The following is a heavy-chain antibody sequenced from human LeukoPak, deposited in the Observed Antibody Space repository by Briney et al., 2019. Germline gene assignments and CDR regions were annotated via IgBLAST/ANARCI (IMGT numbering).Heavy chain of an antibody. D-gene: IGHD2-21*02. Sequence: GGSLRLSCAASGFTFSSSAMSWVRQAPGKGLEWVSAISGSGGSTYYADSVKGRFTISRDNSKNTLYLQMNSLRVEDTAVYYCAKGSGGDWTYYYYGMDVWGQGTTVTVSS. CDR2: ISGSGGST. CDR1: GFTFSSSA. CDR3: AKGSGGDWTYYYYGMDV. V-gene: IGHV3-23*01. J-gene: IGHJ6*02.